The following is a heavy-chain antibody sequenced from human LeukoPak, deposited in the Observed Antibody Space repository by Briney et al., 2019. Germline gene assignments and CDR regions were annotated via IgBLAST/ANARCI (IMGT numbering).Heavy chain of an antibody. CDR1: GGSISSYY. J-gene: IGHJ5*02. CDR2: IYTSGST. CDR3: ARDHGLMIGELFSWFDP. V-gene: IGHV4-4*07. Sequence: SETLSLTCTVSGGSISSYYWSWIRQPAGKGLEWIGRIYTSGSTNYNPSLKSRVTMSVDTSKNQFSLKLSSVTAADTAVYYCARDHGLMIGELFSWFDPWGQGTLVTVSS. D-gene: IGHD3-10*02.